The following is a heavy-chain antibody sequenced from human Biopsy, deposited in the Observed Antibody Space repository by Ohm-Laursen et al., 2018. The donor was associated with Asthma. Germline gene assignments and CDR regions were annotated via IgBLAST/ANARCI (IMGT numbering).Heavy chain of an antibody. CDR3: AKDVFPGWELRRGPDY. Sequence: SLRLSCSASGFTFSSYGMHWVRQAPGKGLEWVACISYDGSNKYYADSVKGRPTISRDNSKNTLNLQMNSLRAEDTAVYYCAKDVFPGWELRRGPDYWGQGTLVTVSS. J-gene: IGHJ4*02. CDR1: GFTFSSYG. V-gene: IGHV3-30*18. CDR2: ISYDGSNK. D-gene: IGHD1-26*01.